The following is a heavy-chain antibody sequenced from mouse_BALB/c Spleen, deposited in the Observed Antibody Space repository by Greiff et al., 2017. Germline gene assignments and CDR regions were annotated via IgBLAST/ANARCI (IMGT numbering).Heavy chain of an antibody. Sequence: EVMLVESGGGLVKPGGSLKLSCAASGFTFSSYAMSWVRQTPEKRLEWVASISSGGSTYYPDSVKGRFTISRDNARNILYLQMSSLRSEDTAMYYCASGGLRRAMAYWGQGTAVTVSA. CDR1: GFTFSSYA. V-gene: IGHV5-6-5*01. D-gene: IGHD2-4*01. J-gene: IGHJ4*01. CDR3: ASGGLRRAMAY. CDR2: ISSGGST.